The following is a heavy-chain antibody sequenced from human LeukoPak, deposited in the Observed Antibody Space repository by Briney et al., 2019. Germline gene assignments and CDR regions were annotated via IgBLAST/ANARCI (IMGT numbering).Heavy chain of an antibody. J-gene: IGHJ4*02. CDR1: GFTLGSHD. D-gene: IGHD5-18*01. V-gene: IGHV3-13*01. CDR3: VREARGYHYTYFDY. Sequence: GGSLRLSCTASGFTLGSHDMHWVRQIPGQGLEWVAAASSGFHAFFADSVQGRFTVSREDARNSLYLQMNSLRAGDTAVYYCVREARGYHYTYFDYWGQGTLVTVSS. CDR2: ASSGFHA.